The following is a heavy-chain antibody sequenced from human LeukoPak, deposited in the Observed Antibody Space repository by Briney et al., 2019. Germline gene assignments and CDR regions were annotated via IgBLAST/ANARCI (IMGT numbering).Heavy chain of an antibody. CDR3: ARGGPRGSWPRFHP. V-gene: IGHV3-53*01. D-gene: IGHD6-13*01. J-gene: IGHJ5*02. Sequence: PGGSLRLSCAVSGFTVSTNYMTWVRQAPEKGLECVSVIYGDGSTYYADSVKGRFTISRDNSKNTLYLQMKSLRAEDAAVYYCARGGPRGSWPRFHPWGQGTLVTVSS. CDR2: IYGDGST. CDR1: GFTVSTNY.